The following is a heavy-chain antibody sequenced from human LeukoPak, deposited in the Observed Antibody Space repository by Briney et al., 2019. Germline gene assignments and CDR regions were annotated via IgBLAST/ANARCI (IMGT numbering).Heavy chain of an antibody. V-gene: IGHV1-69*04. J-gene: IGHJ4*02. CDR2: IIPIFGIA. D-gene: IGHD6-19*01. CDR1: GGTFSSYA. Sequence: SVKVSCKASGGTFSSYAISWVRQAPGQGLEWMGRIIPIFGIANYAQKFQGRVTIAADKSTSTAYMELSSLRSEDTAVYYCVYGYSSGWEYFDYWGQGTLVTVSS. CDR3: VYGYSSGWEYFDY.